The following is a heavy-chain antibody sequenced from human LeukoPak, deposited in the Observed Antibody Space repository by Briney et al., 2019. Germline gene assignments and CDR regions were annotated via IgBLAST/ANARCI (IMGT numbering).Heavy chain of an antibody. J-gene: IGHJ3*02. CDR3: AREGDDAFDI. Sequence: GGSLRLSCAASGFTFSSYWMHWVRQAPGKGLEWVAAISYDGSNKYYADSVKGRFTISRDNSKNTLYLQMNSLRAEDTAVYYCAREGDDAFDIWGQGTMVTVSS. D-gene: IGHD2-21*01. CDR2: ISYDGSNK. V-gene: IGHV3-30*03. CDR1: GFTFSSYW.